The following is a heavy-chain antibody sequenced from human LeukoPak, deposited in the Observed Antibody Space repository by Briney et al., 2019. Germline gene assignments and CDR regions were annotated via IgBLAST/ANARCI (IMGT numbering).Heavy chain of an antibody. J-gene: IGHJ5*02. V-gene: IGHV4-39*01. CDR3: TQLPPCTQLYNWLQP. D-gene: IGHD1-1*01. CDR1: RGSISSSSYY. CDR2: IYYSGST. Sequence: SETLSHTCTVSRGSISSSSYYWGWIRQPPGKGVEWIGHIYYSGSTYYNPSLKSRVTISIDPSKNQFSLKLSSVNAADTAVYYHTQLPPCTQLYNWLQPWGQSPVVTVSS.